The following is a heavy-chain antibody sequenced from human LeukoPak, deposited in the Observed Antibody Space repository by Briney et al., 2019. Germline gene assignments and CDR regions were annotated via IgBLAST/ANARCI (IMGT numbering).Heavy chain of an antibody. CDR1: GGSISFISSSTYY. V-gene: IGHV4-39*01. D-gene: IGHD6-25*01. CDR3: ARQLPTAAADTRGYFDY. CDR2: LYYGESS. Sequence: ASETLSLTCTVSGGSISFISSSTYYWGWIRQAPGKGLEWIGSLYYGESSHYNPSIKSRATLSVDTSNNQFSLKLTSVTAADAAVYFCARQLPTAAADTRGYFDYWGQGTVVTVSS. J-gene: IGHJ4*02.